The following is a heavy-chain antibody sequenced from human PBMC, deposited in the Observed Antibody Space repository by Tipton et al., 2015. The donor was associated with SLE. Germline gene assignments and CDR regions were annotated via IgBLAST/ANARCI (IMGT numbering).Heavy chain of an antibody. CDR2: ISPGASDK. CDR1: GFTFSAYF. J-gene: IGHJ3*02. Sequence: SLRLSCAASGFTFSAYFMTWVRQAPGKGLEWLSYISPGASDKYYADSVRGRFTISRDNAKNSLYLQINSLRAEDTAVYYCARDIGAFDIWGQGTMVTVSS. V-gene: IGHV3-11*04. CDR3: ARDIGAFDI. D-gene: IGHD2-15*01.